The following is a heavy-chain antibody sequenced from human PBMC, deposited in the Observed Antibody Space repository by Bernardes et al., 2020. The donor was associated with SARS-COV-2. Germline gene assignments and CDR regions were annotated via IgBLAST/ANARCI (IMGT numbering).Heavy chain of an antibody. Sequence: ASVKVSCKASGYTFTGYYMHWVRQAPGQGLEWMGRITPNSGGTTYAQKFQGRVTMTRDTSISTAYMELSRLRSDDTAVYYCARDLPIVVVVASTVTGWGYWGQGTLGTV. V-gene: IGHV1-2*06. D-gene: IGHD2-15*01. CDR3: ARDLPIVVVVASTVTGWGY. CDR2: ITPNSGGT. CDR1: GYTFTGYY. J-gene: IGHJ4*02.